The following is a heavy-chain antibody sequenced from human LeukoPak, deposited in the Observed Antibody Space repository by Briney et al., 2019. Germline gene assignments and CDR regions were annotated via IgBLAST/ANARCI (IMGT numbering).Heavy chain of an antibody. J-gene: IGHJ5*02. D-gene: IGHD4-17*01. V-gene: IGHV4-39*07. Sequence: SETLSLTCTVSGGSISSSSYHWGWIRQPPGKGLEWIGSIYYSGSTYYNPSLKSRVAISVDTSKNQFSLKLSSVTAADTAVYYCARGPTSTVTTNWFDPWGQGTLVTVSS. CDR3: ARGPTSTVTTNWFDP. CDR2: IYYSGST. CDR1: GGSISSSSYH.